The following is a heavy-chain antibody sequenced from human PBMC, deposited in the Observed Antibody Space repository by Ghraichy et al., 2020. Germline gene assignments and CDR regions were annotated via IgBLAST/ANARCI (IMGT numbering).Heavy chain of an antibody. CDR1: GGSISSNNYY. J-gene: IGHJ6*03. Sequence: SETLSLTCTVSGGSISSNNYYWGWIRQPPGKGLEWIGSIYYSGSTYYNPSLKSRVTISVDTSKSRFSLKLSSVTAADTAVYYCARLTRSAYYYMDVWGKGTTVTVSS. CDR2: IYYSGST. CDR3: ARLTRSAYYYMDV. V-gene: IGHV4-39*01. D-gene: IGHD2-2*01.